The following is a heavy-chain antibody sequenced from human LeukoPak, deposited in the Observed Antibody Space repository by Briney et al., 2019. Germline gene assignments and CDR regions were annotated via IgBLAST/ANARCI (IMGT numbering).Heavy chain of an antibody. CDR2: IDNGGSGT. D-gene: IGHD3-3*01. J-gene: IGHJ6*03. CDR1: GFTFSGYW. CDR3: ARGGGWDTIFRVVQYMDV. Sequence: VQPGGSLRLSCAASGFTFSGYWMHWVRQVPEKGLVLVSRIDNGGSGTTYADSVKGRFTVSRDNAKNTLYLQMNSLRAEDTAIYYCARGGGWDTIFRVVQYMDVWGKGTTVTVSS. V-gene: IGHV3-74*01.